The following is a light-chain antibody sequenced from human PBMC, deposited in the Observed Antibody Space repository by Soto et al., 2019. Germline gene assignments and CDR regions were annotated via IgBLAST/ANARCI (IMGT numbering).Light chain of an antibody. CDR2: EVN. CDR3: SSYVATNTLV. J-gene: IGLJ2*01. V-gene: IGLV2-8*01. Sequence: QSALTQPPSASGSPGQSVTISCTGSSGDIGAYNYVSWYQQHPGKAPKLLIYEVNKRPSGVPDRFSGSKSGNTASLTVSGPQAEDEADYYCSSYVATNTLVFGGGTKVTVL. CDR1: SGDIGAYNY.